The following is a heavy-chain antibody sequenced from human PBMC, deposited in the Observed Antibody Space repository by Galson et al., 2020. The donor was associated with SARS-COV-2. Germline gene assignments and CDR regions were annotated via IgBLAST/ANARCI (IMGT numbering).Heavy chain of an antibody. D-gene: IGHD3-10*01. J-gene: IGHJ6*02. CDR1: GYSFTSYW. CDR3: AKEVWVGNYYYGMDV. CDR2: IYPGDSDI. Sequence: ESLKISCKGSGYSFTSYWIGWVRQMPGKGLEWMGVIYPGDSDIRYSPSFQGQVTISVDRSISTAYLEWNSLKASDTAMYFCAKEVWVGNYYYGMDVWGQGTTVTVSS. V-gene: IGHV5-51*01.